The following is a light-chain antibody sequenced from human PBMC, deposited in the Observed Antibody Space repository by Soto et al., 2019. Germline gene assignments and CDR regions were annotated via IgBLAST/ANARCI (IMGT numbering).Light chain of an antibody. V-gene: IGLV1-47*01. J-gene: IGLJ1*01. Sequence: QSVLAQPPSASGTPGQRVTISCSGSSSNIGSNYVYWYQQLPGTAPKLLISRNNQRPSGVPDRFSGSKSGTSASLAISGLRSVDEADYYCAAWDDSLSTYVFGTGTKVTVL. CDR2: RNN. CDR3: AAWDDSLSTYV. CDR1: SSNIGSNY.